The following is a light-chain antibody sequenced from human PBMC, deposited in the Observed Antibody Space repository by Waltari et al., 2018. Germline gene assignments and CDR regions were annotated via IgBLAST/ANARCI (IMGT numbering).Light chain of an antibody. J-gene: IGKJ5*01. CDR1: QSISYS. Sequence: DIQMAQSPSTLSASVGDRVTITCRASQSISYSLAWYHQQPGKAPKLLIYKASTLEGGVPSRFSGSGSGTEFTLTITYLQPDDFATYYCQQYNRYSSFGQGTRLEI. V-gene: IGKV1-5*03. CDR3: QQYNRYSS. CDR2: KAS.